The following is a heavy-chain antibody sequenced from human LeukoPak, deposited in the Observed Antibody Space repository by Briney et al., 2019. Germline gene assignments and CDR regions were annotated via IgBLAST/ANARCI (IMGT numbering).Heavy chain of an antibody. Sequence: ASVKVSCEASGYTFTSYGISWVRQAPGQGLEWMGWISAYNGNTNYAQKLQGRVTMTTDTSTSTAYMELRSLRSDDTAVYYCARDIPGSSWYIYYYYGMDVWGQGTTVTVSS. D-gene: IGHD6-13*01. CDR2: ISAYNGNT. CDR1: GYTFTSYG. J-gene: IGHJ6*02. V-gene: IGHV1-18*01. CDR3: ARDIPGSSWYIYYYYGMDV.